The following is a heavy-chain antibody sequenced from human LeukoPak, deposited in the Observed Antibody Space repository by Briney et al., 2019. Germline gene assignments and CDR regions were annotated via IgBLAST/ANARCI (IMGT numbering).Heavy chain of an antibody. CDR1: GYTLTELS. J-gene: IGHJ5*02. D-gene: IGHD3-22*01. CDR2: FDPEDGET. V-gene: IGHV1-24*01. CDR3: ARDQGNGYYINWFDP. Sequence: ASVKVSCKVSGYTLTELSMHWVRQAPGKGLEWMGGFDPEDGETIYAQKFQGRVTMTEDTSTDAAYMELSKLTSDDTAMYYCARDQGNGYYINWFDPWGQGTLVTVST.